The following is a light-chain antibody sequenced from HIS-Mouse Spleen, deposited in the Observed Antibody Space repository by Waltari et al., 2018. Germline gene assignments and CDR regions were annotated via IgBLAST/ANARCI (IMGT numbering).Light chain of an antibody. Sequence: SYELTQPPSVSVSPGQTARITCSGDALPKKYAYWYQQKSGQAPVLVIYQDSNRPSWIHGGFSGSSAGTMATLTISGAQVEDEADYYCYSTDSSGNHRVFGGGTKLTVL. CDR3: YSTDSSGNHRV. CDR2: QDS. J-gene: IGLJ2*01. CDR1: ALPKKY. V-gene: IGLV3-10*01.